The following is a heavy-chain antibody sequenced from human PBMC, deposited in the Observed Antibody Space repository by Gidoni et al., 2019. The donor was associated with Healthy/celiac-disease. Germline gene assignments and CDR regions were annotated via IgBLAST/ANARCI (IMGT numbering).Heavy chain of an antibody. D-gene: IGHD2-15*01. Sequence: ASVKVSCKVSGYPLTALSMHWVRQAPGKGREWMGGFDPEDGETIYAQKVQGRVTMTEDTSTDTAYMELSSLRSEDTAVYYCATEGRSGGSSGGWFDPWGQGTLVTVSS. V-gene: IGHV1-24*01. CDR1: GYPLTALS. CDR2: FDPEDGET. J-gene: IGHJ5*02. CDR3: ATEGRSGGSSGGWFDP.